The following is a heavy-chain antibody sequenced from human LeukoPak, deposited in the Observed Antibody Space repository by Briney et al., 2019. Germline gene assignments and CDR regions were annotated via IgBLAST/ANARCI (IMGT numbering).Heavy chain of an antibody. J-gene: IGHJ4*02. Sequence: GESLKISCKGSGYSFTSYWVGWVRQMPGRGLEWMGIIYPGDSDTRYSPSFQGQVTISADKSISTAYLQWSSLKASDTAMYYCARSLYGDYAYFDYWGQGTLVTVSS. CDR3: ARSLYGDYAYFDY. CDR2: IYPGDSDT. D-gene: IGHD4-17*01. CDR1: GYSFTSYW. V-gene: IGHV5-51*01.